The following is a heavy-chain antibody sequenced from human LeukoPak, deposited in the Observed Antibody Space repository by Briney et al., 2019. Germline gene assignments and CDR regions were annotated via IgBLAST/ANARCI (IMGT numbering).Heavy chain of an antibody. J-gene: IGHJ4*02. Sequence: PGRSLRLSCAASGFTFSSYGMHWVRQAPGKGLEWVAVICYDGSNKNYADSVKGRFTISRDNSKNTLYLQMNSLRAEDTAVYYCARDYYDSRQQFSPLYYFDYWGQGTMVTVSS. V-gene: IGHV3-33*01. CDR1: GFTFSSYG. D-gene: IGHD3-22*01. CDR2: ICYDGSNK. CDR3: ARDYYDSRQQFSPLYYFDY.